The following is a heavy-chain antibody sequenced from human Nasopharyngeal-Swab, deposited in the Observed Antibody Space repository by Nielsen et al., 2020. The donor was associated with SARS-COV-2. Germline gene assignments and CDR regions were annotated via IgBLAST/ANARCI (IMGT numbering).Heavy chain of an antibody. CDR3: VKGGYLHDYINYGDWFDP. Sequence: GESLKISCVASGFTFSSYVMSWVRQAPGKGLNWVSAISGAGSSTYYADSVKGRFTISRDNSKNTLYLQMNSLRAEDTALHYCVKGGYLHDYINYGDWFDPWRLGTLVTVSS. D-gene: IGHD4-11*01. V-gene: IGHV3-23*01. J-gene: IGHJ5*02. CDR2: ISGAGSST. CDR1: GFTFSSYV.